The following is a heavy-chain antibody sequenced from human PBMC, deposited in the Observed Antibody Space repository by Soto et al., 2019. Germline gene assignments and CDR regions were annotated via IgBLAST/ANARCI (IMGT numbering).Heavy chain of an antibody. D-gene: IGHD3-22*01. Sequence: ASVKVSCKASGGTFSSYAISWVRQAPGQGLEWMGGIIPIFGTANYAQKFQGRVTITADESTSTAYMELSSLRSEDTAVYYCVVYYDRSGYRKNYYYYGMDVWGQGTTVTV. CDR2: IIPIFGTA. V-gene: IGHV1-69*13. CDR1: GGTFSSYA. CDR3: VVYYDRSGYRKNYYYYGMDV. J-gene: IGHJ6*02.